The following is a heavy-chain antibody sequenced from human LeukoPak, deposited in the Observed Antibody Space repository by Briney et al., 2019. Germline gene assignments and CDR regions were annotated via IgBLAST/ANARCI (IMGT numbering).Heavy chain of an antibody. J-gene: IGHJ4*02. Sequence: SVTVSCTASGGTFSSYAISWVRQAPGQGLEWMGRIIPIFGTANYAQKFQGRVTITTDESTSTAYMELSSLRSEGTAVYYCARDRDFWSGYYAIGGFDYWGQGTLVTVSS. CDR3: ARDRDFWSGYYAIGGFDY. D-gene: IGHD3-3*01. V-gene: IGHV1-69*05. CDR1: GGTFSSYA. CDR2: IIPIFGTA.